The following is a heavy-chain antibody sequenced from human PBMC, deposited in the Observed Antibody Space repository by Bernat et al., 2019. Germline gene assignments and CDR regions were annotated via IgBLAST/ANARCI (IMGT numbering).Heavy chain of an antibody. CDR2: VSFDGTTT. J-gene: IGHJ6*02. V-gene: IGHV3-33*08. CDR1: GFTFSTYG. Sequence: QVQLVESGGGVVQPGGSLRLSCAASGFTFSTYGMSWVRQAPGKGLEWVAIVSFDGTTTFHADSVKGRFTISRDNSKKTLFLQMNSLRAEDTAVYYCARDRQLVPWRNDGMDVWGQGTTVTVSS. D-gene: IGHD6-6*01. CDR3: ARDRQLVPWRNDGMDV.